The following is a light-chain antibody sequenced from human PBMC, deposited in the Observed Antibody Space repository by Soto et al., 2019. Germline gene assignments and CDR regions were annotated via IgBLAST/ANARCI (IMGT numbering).Light chain of an antibody. Sequence: QAVVTQPRSVSGSPGQSVTISCTGTSSDVGGYNYVSWYQQHPGKAPKFMIYDVSKRPSGVPDRFSGSKSGNTASLTISGLQAEDEADYYCCSYAGSYTFVFGGGTKVTVL. CDR3: CSYAGSYTFV. V-gene: IGLV2-11*01. CDR2: DVS. CDR1: SSDVGGYNY. J-gene: IGLJ2*01.